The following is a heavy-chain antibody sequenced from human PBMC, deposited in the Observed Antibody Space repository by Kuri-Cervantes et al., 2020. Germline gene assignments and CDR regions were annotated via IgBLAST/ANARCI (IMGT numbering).Heavy chain of an antibody. CDR2: ISGDGRSP. D-gene: IGHD3-10*01. V-gene: IGHV3-74*03. Sequence: GESLKISCAASGFTLSTYWMHWVRQVPGKGLVWVSRISGDGRSPAYADSVKGRFTISRDNAKNMLYLQMNSLRAEDTAVYYCARDGQPEILLWFGEAYYGMDVWGQGTTVTVSS. CDR3: ARDGQPEILLWFGEAYYGMDV. CDR1: GFTLSTYW. J-gene: IGHJ6*02.